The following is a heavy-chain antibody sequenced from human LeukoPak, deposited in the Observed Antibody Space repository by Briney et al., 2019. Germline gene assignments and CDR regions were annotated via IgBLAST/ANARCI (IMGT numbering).Heavy chain of an antibody. CDR2: IYYGGST. V-gene: IGHV4-39*07. Sequence: SETLSLTCTVSGGSINSSGYFWGWIRQPPGKGLQWIGSIYYGGSTNYNPSLKSRVTISVDTSKNQFSLKLSSVTAADTAVYYCARDLGDYVWGSYRHGNWFDPWGQGTLVTVSS. CDR1: GGSINSSGYF. CDR3: ARDLGDYVWGSYRHGNWFDP. D-gene: IGHD3-16*02. J-gene: IGHJ5*02.